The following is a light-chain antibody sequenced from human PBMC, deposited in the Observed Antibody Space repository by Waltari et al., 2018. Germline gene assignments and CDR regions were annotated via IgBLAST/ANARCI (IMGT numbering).Light chain of an antibody. CDR1: QSVSSW. CDR2: DAS. Sequence: DIQMTQSPSTLSASVGDTVTITCRASQSVSSWLAWYQQKAGKAPTVLIYDASDLESGVPSRFSGSGSDTEFTLTISNLQPDDFATYYCQQRSNSSFGQGTRLEIK. V-gene: IGKV1-5*01. J-gene: IGKJ5*01. CDR3: QQRSNSS.